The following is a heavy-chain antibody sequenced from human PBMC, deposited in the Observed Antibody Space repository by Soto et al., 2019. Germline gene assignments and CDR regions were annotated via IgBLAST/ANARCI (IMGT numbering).Heavy chain of an antibody. CDR3: ARGNYYDSSGYYSARVSWLDY. V-gene: IGHV1-69*12. Sequence: QVQLVQSGAEVKKPGSSVKVSCKASGGTFSSYAISWVRQAPGQGLEWMGGIIPIFGTANYAQKFQGRVTITADESTSTAYMELSSLRSEDTAVYYCARGNYYDSSGYYSARVSWLDYWGQGTLVTVSS. D-gene: IGHD3-22*01. J-gene: IGHJ4*02. CDR1: GGTFSSYA. CDR2: IIPIFGTA.